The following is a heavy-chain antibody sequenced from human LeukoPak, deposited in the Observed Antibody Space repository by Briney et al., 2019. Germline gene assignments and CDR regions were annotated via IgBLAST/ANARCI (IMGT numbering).Heavy chain of an antibody. V-gene: IGHV3-30-3*01. J-gene: IGHJ3*02. CDR1: GFTFSSYA. D-gene: IGHD3-22*01. CDR3: ARDRGSSGYKGAFDI. CDR2: ISYDGSNK. Sequence: PGGSLRLSCAASGFTFSSYAMHWVRQAPGKGLEWVAVISYDGSNKYYADSVKGRFTISRDNSKNTLYLQMNSLRAEDTAVYYCARDRGSSGYKGAFDIWGQGTMVTVSS.